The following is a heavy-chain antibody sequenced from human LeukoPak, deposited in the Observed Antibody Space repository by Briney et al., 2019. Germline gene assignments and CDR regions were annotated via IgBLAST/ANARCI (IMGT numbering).Heavy chain of an antibody. CDR1: GFSFSNYW. J-gene: IGHJ3*02. V-gene: IGHV3-7*01. Sequence: GGSLRLSCAASGFSFSNYWMSWVRQAPGKGLEWVANIKEDGTDKNYVDSVKGRFSISRDNAKNSLYLQMNSLRAEDTALYYCARDIPGAMSAFDMWGQGTRVTVSS. D-gene: IGHD2-2*01. CDR3: ARDIPGAMSAFDM. CDR2: IKEDGTDK.